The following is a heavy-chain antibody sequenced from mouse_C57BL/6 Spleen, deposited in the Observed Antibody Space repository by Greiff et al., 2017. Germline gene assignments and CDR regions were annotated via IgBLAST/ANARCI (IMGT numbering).Heavy chain of an antibody. D-gene: IGHD1-1*01. CDR3: ARWDYGSRTRDYFDY. CDR2: IYPGDGDT. J-gene: IGHJ2*01. CDR1: GYAFSSSW. Sequence: VQLQQSGPELVKPGASVKISCKASGYAFSSSWMNWVKQRPGKGLEWIGRIYPGDGDTNYNGKFKGKATLTADKSSSTAYRQLSSLTSEDSAVDFCARWDYGSRTRDYFDYWGQGTTLTVSS. V-gene: IGHV1-82*01.